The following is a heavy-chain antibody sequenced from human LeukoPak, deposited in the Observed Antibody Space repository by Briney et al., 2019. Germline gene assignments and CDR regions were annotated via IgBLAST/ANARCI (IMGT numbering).Heavy chain of an antibody. CDR1: GFTFSSYA. D-gene: IGHD3-22*01. CDR2: ICGSGGST. V-gene: IGHV3-23*01. Sequence: PGGSLRLSCSASGFTFSSYAMSWVRQAPGKGLEWVSAICGSGGSTYYAGSVKGRFTISRDNSKNTLYLQMNSLRAEDTAVYYCAKLELVGYYDSSDNPPFDYWGQGTLVTVSS. J-gene: IGHJ4*02. CDR3: AKLELVGYYDSSDNPPFDY.